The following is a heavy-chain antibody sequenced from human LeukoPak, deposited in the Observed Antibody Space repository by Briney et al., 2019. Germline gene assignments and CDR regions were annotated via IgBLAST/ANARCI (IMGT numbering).Heavy chain of an antibody. CDR3: ARGFGYSYGFDH. CDR1: GYTFTRYD. D-gene: IGHD5-18*01. J-gene: IGHJ4*02. CDR2: MNPNSGNT. V-gene: IGHV1-8*01. Sequence: SRKVSCRCSGYTFTRYDINLVRQAEGQGLELMGWMNPNSGNTGYAQKFHGRVAMTRNTSISTAYMELSSLTSEDTAVYYYARGFGYSYGFDHWGQGTLVTVSS.